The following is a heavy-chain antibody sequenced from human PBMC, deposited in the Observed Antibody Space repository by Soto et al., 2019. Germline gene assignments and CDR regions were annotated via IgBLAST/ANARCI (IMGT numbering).Heavy chain of an antibody. CDR2: IYYSGST. CDR3: ARFSGWYSAFDY. Sequence: SETLSLTCTVSGGSIISGGYYWSWIRQHPGKGLEWIGYIYYSGSTNYNPSLKSRVTISVDTSKTEFSLKLHSVTTADTAVYYCARFSGWYSAFDYWGQGTPVTVSS. J-gene: IGHJ4*02. D-gene: IGHD6-19*01. V-gene: IGHV4-61*08. CDR1: GGSIISGGYY.